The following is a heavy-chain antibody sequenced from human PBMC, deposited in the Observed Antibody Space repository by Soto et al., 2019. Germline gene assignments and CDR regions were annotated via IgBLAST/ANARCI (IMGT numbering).Heavy chain of an antibody. D-gene: IGHD2-2*01. V-gene: IGHV1-2*02. CDR3: AIYCSSTSCYPYYYYGMDV. J-gene: IGHJ6*02. CDR2: INPNSGGT. CDR1: GYTFTGYY. Sequence: ASVNVSCKAAGYTFTGYYMHWVRQAPGQGREWMGWINPNSGGTNYAQKFQGRVTMTRDTSISTAYMELSRLRSDDTAVYYCAIYCSSTSCYPYYYYGMDVWGQGTTVTVAS.